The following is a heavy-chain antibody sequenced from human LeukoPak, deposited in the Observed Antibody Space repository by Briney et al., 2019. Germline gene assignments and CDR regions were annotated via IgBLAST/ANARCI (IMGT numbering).Heavy chain of an antibody. CDR2: INHSGST. CDR1: GGSFNGYY. V-gene: IGHV4-34*01. Sequence: PSETLSLTCAVYGGSFNGYYWSWIRQPPGKGLEWIGEINHSGSTNYNPSLKSRVTISVDTSKNQFSLKLSSVTAADTAVYYCATALWLVYWGQGTLVTVSS. CDR3: ATALWLVY. D-gene: IGHD5-18*01. J-gene: IGHJ4*02.